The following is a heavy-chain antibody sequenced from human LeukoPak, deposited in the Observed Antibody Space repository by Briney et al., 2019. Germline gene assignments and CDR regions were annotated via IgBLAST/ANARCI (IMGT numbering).Heavy chain of an antibody. CDR3: VKVRDGYNSPFDY. D-gene: IGHD5-24*01. J-gene: IGHJ4*02. V-gene: IGHV3-23*01. CDR1: GFIFGNYA. CDR2: ISVTSGST. Sequence: GGSLRLSCAASGFIFGNYAMNWARQAPGKGLEWVSAISVTSGSTHYADSVKGRFTVSRDNSQSTMYLQMNNLRAEDTAIYYCVKVRDGYNSPFDYWGQGTQVTVSP.